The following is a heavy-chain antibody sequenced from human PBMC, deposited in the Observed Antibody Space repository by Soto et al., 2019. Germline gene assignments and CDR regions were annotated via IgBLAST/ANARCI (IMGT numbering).Heavy chain of an antibody. Sequence: DVQLVESGGDLVQRGGSLRLSCPASGFPFSSYWMHWVRHTPGKGLDWVARISGDGVTTYYADSVTGRFTVSRDNAKNTLSLQISGLRAEDTAVYYCAREYYGLLTGYYTDYWGQGTLVSVSS. J-gene: IGHJ4*02. CDR1: GFPFSSYW. CDR3: AREYYGLLTGYYTDY. V-gene: IGHV3-74*01. D-gene: IGHD3-9*01. CDR2: ISGDGVTT.